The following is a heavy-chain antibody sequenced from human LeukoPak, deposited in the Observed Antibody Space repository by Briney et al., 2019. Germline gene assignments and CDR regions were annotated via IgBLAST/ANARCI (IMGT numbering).Heavy chain of an antibody. CDR1: GYTFTMYD. D-gene: IGHD1-26*01. V-gene: IGHV1-8*01. CDR3: ARGPYSGGYYVVVLFDP. Sequence: ASVNVSSKASGYTFTMYDINWVRQATGQGREWMGWMNPNSGNTGYAQKFQGRVTMTRNTSINTAYMELSSLRSEDTAVYYCARGPYSGGYYVVVLFDPWGQGTLVTVSS. J-gene: IGHJ5*02. CDR2: MNPNSGNT.